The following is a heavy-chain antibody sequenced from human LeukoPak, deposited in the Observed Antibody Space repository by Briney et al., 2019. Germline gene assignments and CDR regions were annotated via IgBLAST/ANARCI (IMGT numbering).Heavy chain of an antibody. CDR1: GGSITTHY. V-gene: IGHV4-4*07. J-gene: IGHJ3*02. D-gene: IGHD4-17*01. Sequence: PSETLSLTCTVSGGSITTHYWSWIRQPAGREVEWIGRVYNTGSTKYNPSLESRVTMSVDTSSNRFSLHLKSVTAADTAVYYCARDLLGDYGTFDIWGQGTMVTVSS. CDR2: VYNTGST. CDR3: ARDLLGDYGTFDI.